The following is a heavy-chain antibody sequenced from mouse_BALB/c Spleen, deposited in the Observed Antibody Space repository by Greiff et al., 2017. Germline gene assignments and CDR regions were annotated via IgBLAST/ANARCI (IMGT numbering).Heavy chain of an antibody. CDR3: ARGGYYGSSYDY. CDR2: ISYSGST. J-gene: IGHJ2*01. D-gene: IGHD1-1*01. Sequence: EVQLVESGPGLVKPSQSLSLTCTVTGYSITSDYAWNWIRQFPGNKLEWMGYISYSGSTSYNPSLKSRISITRDTSKNQFFLQLNSVTTEDTATYYCARGGYYGSSYDYWGQGTTLTVSS. V-gene: IGHV3-2*02. CDR1: GYSITSDYA.